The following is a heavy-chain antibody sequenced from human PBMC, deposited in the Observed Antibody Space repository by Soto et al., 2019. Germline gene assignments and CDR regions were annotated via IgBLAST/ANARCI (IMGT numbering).Heavy chain of an antibody. J-gene: IGHJ6*02. CDR2: IFYDGSHK. V-gene: IGHV3-33*01. CDR1: GFTFSDYG. D-gene: IGHD4-17*01. Sequence: GGSLRLSCTASGFTFSDYGMHWVRQAPGKGLEWVAIIFYDGSHKYYADSVKGRFTNSRDNSRNTVELQMNSLRAEDTATYFCARRRSTVTTPWFYHGMDVWGRGTTVTVSS. CDR3: ARRRSTVTTPWFYHGMDV.